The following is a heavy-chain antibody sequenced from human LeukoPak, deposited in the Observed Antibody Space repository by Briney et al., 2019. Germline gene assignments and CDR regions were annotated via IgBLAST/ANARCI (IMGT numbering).Heavy chain of an antibody. J-gene: IGHJ6*03. CDR1: GGSISSGNYY. CDR3: ARDYYGSGAYYYYYYMDV. CDR2: IYTSGGT. Sequence: MTSETLSHACTVSGGSISSGNYYWSWIRQTAGKGLEWIGRIYTSGGTNCNPSLESRVTILIDTSKNQFSLKLSSVTAADTAVYYCARDYYGSGAYYYYYYMDVWGKGTTVTVSS. D-gene: IGHD3-10*01. V-gene: IGHV4-61*02.